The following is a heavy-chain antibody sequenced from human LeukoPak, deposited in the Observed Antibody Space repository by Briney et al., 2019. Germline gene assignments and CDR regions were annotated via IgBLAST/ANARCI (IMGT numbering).Heavy chain of an antibody. CDR2: ISGDGANT. CDR3: AKPIYGGNTGDAFHV. J-gene: IGHJ3*01. CDR1: GFTFDDSA. D-gene: IGHD4-23*01. V-gene: IGHV3-43*02. Sequence: PGGSLRLSCAASGFTFDDSAMHWVRQIPGKGLEWVSLISGDGANTYYVDSVKGRFTISRDNSTRSLYLQMNSLRTEDTAFYYCAKPIYGGNTGDAFHVWGQGAMVTVSS.